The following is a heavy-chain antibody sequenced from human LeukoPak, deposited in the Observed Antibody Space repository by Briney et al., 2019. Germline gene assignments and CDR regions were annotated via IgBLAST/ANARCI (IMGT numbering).Heavy chain of an antibody. CDR2: IGDTGRAK. V-gene: IGHV3-30*03. Sequence: GGSLRLSCAASGFTFSRHGMHWVRQAPGKGLEWVAVIGDTGRAKYYADSVEGRFTASRDNFKNTLYLEMNSLRYDDTALYYCATEAAWGNWYFDLWGRGTLATVSS. CDR1: GFTFSRHG. CDR3: ATEAAWGNWYFDL. J-gene: IGHJ2*01. D-gene: IGHD3-16*01.